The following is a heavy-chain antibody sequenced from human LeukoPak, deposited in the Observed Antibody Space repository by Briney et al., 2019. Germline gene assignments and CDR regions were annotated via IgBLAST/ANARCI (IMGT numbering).Heavy chain of an antibody. D-gene: IGHD4-23*01. CDR1: GGSFSGYY. CDR3: ASRWLTRDY. V-gene: IGHV4-34*01. Sequence: KPSETLSLTCAVYGGSFSGYYWSWIRQPPGKGLEWIGEINHSGSTNYNPSLKSRVTMSVDTSKNQFSLKLSSVTAADTAVYYCASRWLTRDYWGQGTLVTVPS. J-gene: IGHJ4*02. CDR2: INHSGST.